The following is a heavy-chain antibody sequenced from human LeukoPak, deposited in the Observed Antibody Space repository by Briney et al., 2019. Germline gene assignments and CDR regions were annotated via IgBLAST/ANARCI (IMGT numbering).Heavy chain of an antibody. V-gene: IGHV3-33*01. D-gene: IGHD3-22*01. Sequence: GRSLRLSCAASSGLLFSSHGMHWVRQAPGKGLEWVAVIWYDGSNKWYADSVKGRFTVSRDNSKNTLYLQMDSLRAEDTAVYYCARARNNYDSSGYSALDCWGQGTLVTVSS. CDR1: GLLFSSHG. CDR2: IWYDGSNK. J-gene: IGHJ4*02. CDR3: ARARNNYDSSGYSALDC.